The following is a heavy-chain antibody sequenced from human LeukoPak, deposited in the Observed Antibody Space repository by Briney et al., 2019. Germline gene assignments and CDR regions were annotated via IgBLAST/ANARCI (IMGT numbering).Heavy chain of an antibody. Sequence: GGSLRLSCAASGFSFSDAWMSWVRQAPGKGLEWVGHLKSKAAGGTTDYAAPVKARFTISGDDSKNTLYLQMNSLKTEDTAVYYCTTGNYWGQGTLVTVSS. V-gene: IGHV3-15*01. CDR2: LKSKAAGGTT. J-gene: IGHJ4*02. CDR1: GFSFSDAW. CDR3: TTGNY.